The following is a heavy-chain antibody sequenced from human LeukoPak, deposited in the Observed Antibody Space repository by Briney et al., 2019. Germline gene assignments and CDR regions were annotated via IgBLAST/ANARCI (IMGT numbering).Heavy chain of an antibody. D-gene: IGHD3-3*01. CDR2: ISAYNGNT. CDR3: ARGTTIFGVSLSAFDI. CDR1: GYTFTSYG. V-gene: IGHV1-18*01. Sequence: ASVKVSCKASGYTFTSYGISWVRQAPGQGLEWMGWISAYNGNTNYAQNLQGRVTMTTDTSTGTAYMELRSLRSDDTAVYYCARGTTIFGVSLSAFDIWGQGTMVTVSS. J-gene: IGHJ3*02.